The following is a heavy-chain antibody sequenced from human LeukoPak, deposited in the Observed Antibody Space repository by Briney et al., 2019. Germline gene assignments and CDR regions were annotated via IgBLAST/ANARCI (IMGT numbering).Heavy chain of an antibody. J-gene: IGHJ4*02. D-gene: IGHD6-13*01. CDR1: GGSISSGGYY. CDR3: ARERAVAGARYFDC. Sequence: PSETLSLTCTVSGGSISSGGYYWSWIRQPPGKGLEWIGYIYHSGSTYYNPSLKSRVTLSVDTSKNHFSLKLSSVTAADTAVYYCARERAVAGARYFDCWGQGTLVTVSS. CDR2: IYHSGST. V-gene: IGHV4-30-2*05.